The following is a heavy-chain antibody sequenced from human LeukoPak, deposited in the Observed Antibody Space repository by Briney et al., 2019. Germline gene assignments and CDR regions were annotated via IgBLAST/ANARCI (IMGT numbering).Heavy chain of an antibody. CDR1: GFTVSSNY. V-gene: IGHV3-66*02. Sequence: GGSLRLSCAASGFTVSSNYMSWVRQAPGKGLEWVSVIYTGGSTYYADSVKGRFTISRDNSKNTLYLQMNSLRTEDTAVYYCARDGRGDLTWIQLWSRFDYWGQGTLVTVSS. D-gene: IGHD5-18*01. CDR3: ARDGRGDLTWIQLWSRFDY. CDR2: IYTGGST. J-gene: IGHJ4*02.